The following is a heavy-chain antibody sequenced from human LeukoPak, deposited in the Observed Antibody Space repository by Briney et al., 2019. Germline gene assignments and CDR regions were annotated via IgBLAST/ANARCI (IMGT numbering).Heavy chain of an antibody. CDR2: IKTKTDGETP. J-gene: IGHJ4*02. D-gene: IGHD2-15*01. CDR3: SKGDCSGGTCLLPHDF. Sequence: GGSLRLSCAASGFIFSNAWMSWVRQAPGKGLEWVGRIKTKTDGETPAYAAPVKGRFTISRDDSKNTLYLQMNNLRTDDTAVYYCSKGDCSGGTCLLPHDFWGQGTLVTVSS. CDR1: GFIFSNAW. V-gene: IGHV3-15*01.